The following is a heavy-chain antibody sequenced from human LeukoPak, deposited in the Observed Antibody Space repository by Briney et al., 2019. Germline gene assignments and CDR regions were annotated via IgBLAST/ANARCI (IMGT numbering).Heavy chain of an antibody. D-gene: IGHD2-2*01. J-gene: IGHJ4*02. CDR2: ISGSGGST. Sequence: GGSLRLSCAASGFTFSSYAMSWVRQAPGKGLEWVSAISGSGGSTYYADSVKGRFTISRDNSKNTLYLQMNSLRAEDTAVYYCAKDSGYCSSASCYAGDYWGQGTLVTVSS. CDR1: GFTFSSYA. CDR3: AKDSGYCSSASCYAGDY. V-gene: IGHV3-23*01.